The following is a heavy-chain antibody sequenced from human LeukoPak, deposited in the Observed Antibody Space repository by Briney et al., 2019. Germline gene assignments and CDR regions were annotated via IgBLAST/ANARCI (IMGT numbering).Heavy chain of an antibody. CDR1: GFTFSNFG. CDR2: ISSSSSYI. J-gene: IGHJ4*02. Sequence: GGSLILSCAASGFTFSNFGMNWVRQAPGKGLEWVSSISSSSSYIHYADSVKGRFTISRDKAKNSLYLQMNSLRAEDTAVYFCAIDRYSSGWYTFDYWGQGTLVTVSS. CDR3: AIDRYSSGWYTFDY. D-gene: IGHD6-19*01. V-gene: IGHV3-21*01.